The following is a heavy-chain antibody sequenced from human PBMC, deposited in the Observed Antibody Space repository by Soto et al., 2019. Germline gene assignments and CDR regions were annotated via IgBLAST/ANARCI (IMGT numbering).Heavy chain of an antibody. CDR2: VSVSSNA. CDR1: GDSIGSGAFY. D-gene: IGHD1-26*01. CDR3: ARALGGVSSSGMDV. J-gene: IGHJ6*02. V-gene: IGHV4-31*11. Sequence: HLQESGPGLVAPSQTLSLRCAVSGDSIGSGAFYWTWIRQVPGKGLESIGYVSVSSNAYYNPSLKSRVAMSIETSENQLSLRLLSVTAADAAVYFCARALGGVSSSGMDVWGQGTSVTVSS.